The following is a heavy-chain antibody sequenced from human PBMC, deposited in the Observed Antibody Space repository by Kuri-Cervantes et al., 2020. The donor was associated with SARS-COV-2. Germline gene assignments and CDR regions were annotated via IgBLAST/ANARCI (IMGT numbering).Heavy chain of an antibody. CDR1: SDSTTSSSNC. V-gene: IGHV4-39*01. D-gene: IGHD6-19*01. J-gene: IGHJ3*02. CDR2: IYNSGST. Sequence: SESLSPTCTVDSDSTTSSSNCWGWIRQPPGKGLEGIGNIYNSGSTYYNPSPKSRVTISVDTSKKPFTLRLSSVTAADAAVYYCVTSLPRSGWDGEDAFDIWGQGTMVTVSS. CDR3: VTSLPRSGWDGEDAFDI.